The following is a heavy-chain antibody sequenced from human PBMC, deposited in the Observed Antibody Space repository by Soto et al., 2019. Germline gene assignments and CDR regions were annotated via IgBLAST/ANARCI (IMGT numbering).Heavy chain of an antibody. CDR3: ARGEQYSGRIFDY. J-gene: IGHJ4*02. D-gene: IGHD1-26*01. CDR1: GDSVSSNSAA. CDR2: TYYRSKWCS. V-gene: IGHV6-1*01. Sequence: TLSLTCVISGDSVSSNSAAWNWIRQSPSRGLEWLGRTYYRSKWCSDYAASVESRITVNPDTSKNHFSLQLNSVTPEDTAVYYCARGEQYSGRIFDYWGQGTLVTVSS.